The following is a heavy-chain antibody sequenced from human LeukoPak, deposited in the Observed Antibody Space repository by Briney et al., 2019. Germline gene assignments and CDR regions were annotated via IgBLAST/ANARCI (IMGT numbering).Heavy chain of an antibody. CDR2: ISFSTTTI. D-gene: IGHD1-7*01. J-gene: IGHJ5*02. CDR3: ARGVKSAIGKWNYVWFDP. CDR1: GFTFSSFA. V-gene: IGHV3-48*01. Sequence: GGSLRLSCAASGFTFSSFAMSWVRQAPGKGLEWVSFISFSTTTIYYADSVKGRFTISRDNAKNSLYLQMNGLRAEDTAVYYCARGVKSAIGKWNYVWFDPWGPGTLVTVSS.